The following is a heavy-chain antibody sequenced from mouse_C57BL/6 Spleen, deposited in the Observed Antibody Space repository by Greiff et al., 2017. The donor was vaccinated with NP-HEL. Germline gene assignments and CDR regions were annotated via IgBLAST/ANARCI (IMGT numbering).Heavy chain of an antibody. CDR1: GYAFSSSW. CDR2: IYPGDGDT. J-gene: IGHJ3*01. D-gene: IGHD1-1*01. Sequence: VQLQQSGPELVKPGASVKISCKASGYAFSSSWMNWVKQRPGKGLEWIGRIYPGDGDTNYNGKFKGKATLTADKSSSTAYMQLSSLTSEDSAVYFCARESKYYYGSSPFADWGQGTLVTVSA. V-gene: IGHV1-82*01. CDR3: ARESKYYYGSSPFAD.